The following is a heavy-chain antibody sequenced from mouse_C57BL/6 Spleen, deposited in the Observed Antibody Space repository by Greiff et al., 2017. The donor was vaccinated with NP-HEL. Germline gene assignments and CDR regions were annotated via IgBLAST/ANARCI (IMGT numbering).Heavy chain of an antibody. CDR3: ARRGDYYTFDY. CDR2: IYPGDGDT. Sequence: VKLQQSGAELVKPGASVKISCKASGYAFSSYWMNWVKQRPGKGLEWIGKIYPGDGDTNYNGKFKGKATLTADKASSTAYMQLSSLTSEDSAVYFGARRGDYYTFDYWGQGTTLTVSS. V-gene: IGHV1-80*01. J-gene: IGHJ2*01. D-gene: IGHD2-12*01. CDR1: GYAFSSYW.